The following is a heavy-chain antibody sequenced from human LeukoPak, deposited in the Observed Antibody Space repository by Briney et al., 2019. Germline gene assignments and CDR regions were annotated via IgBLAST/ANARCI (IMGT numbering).Heavy chain of an antibody. CDR2: IYYSGST. D-gene: IGHD3-16*01. V-gene: IGHV4-61*01. CDR1: GGSVSSGSYY. CDR3: ARDGGY. J-gene: IGHJ4*02. Sequence: SETLSLTCTVSGGSVSSGSYYWNWIRQPPGKGLEWIGYIYYSGSTNYNPSLKSRVTISVDTSKNQFSLKLSSVTAADTAIYYCARDGGYWGQGTLVTVSS.